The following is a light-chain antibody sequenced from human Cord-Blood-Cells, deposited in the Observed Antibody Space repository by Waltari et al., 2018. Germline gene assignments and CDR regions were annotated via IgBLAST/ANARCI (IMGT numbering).Light chain of an antibody. CDR2: AAS. Sequence: DIQMTQSPSSLSAFVGDRVPIPCRASQSISSYLNWYQQKPGKAPKLLIYAASSLQSGVPSRFSGSGSGTDFTLTISSLQPEDFATYYCQQSYSTPGIGTFGQGTKVEIK. CDR3: QQSYSTPGIGT. V-gene: IGKV1-39*01. J-gene: IGKJ1*01. CDR1: QSISSY.